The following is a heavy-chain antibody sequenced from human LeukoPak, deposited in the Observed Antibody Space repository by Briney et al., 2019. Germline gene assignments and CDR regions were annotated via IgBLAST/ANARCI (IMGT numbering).Heavy chain of an antibody. V-gene: IGHV4-34*01. CDR1: GGSFSGYY. J-gene: IGHJ4*02. CDR3: ARGVLDY. Sequence: SETLSLTCAVYGGSFSGYYWSWIGQPPGKGLEWIGEINHSGSTNYNPSLKSRVTISVDTSKNQFSLKLSSVTAADTAVYYCARGVLDYWGQGTLVTVSS. CDR2: INHSGST. D-gene: IGHD4/OR15-4a*01.